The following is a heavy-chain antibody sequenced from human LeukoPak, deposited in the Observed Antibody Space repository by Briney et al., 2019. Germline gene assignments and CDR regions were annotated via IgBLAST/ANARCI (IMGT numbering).Heavy chain of an antibody. CDR2: IKHSGST. CDR1: DGSFNDYY. Sequence: SETLSLTCAVYDGSFNDYYWSWIRQPPGKGLEWIGEIKHSGSTKYNPSLKSRVTISVGKSKNQFSLKLKSVTAADTAVYYCAGSRPSDAFDIWGQGTMVTVSS. CDR3: AGSRPSDAFDI. V-gene: IGHV4-34*01. D-gene: IGHD6-6*01. J-gene: IGHJ3*02.